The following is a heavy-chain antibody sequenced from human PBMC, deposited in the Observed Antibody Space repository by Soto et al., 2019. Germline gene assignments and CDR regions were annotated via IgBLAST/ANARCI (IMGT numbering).Heavy chain of an antibody. CDR1: GFTFSHFE. Sequence: PGGSLRLSCAASGFTFSHFEMSWVRQAQGKGLEWISYTTSSGGTTYYADSVKGRFTISRDNTKNSLYLQMNSLRAEDTAVYYCAKGHVFVAPQNGRSFDSWGQGSLVTVSS. D-gene: IGHD2-21*01. CDR2: TTSSGGTT. J-gene: IGHJ4*02. V-gene: IGHV3-48*03. CDR3: AKGHVFVAPQNGRSFDS.